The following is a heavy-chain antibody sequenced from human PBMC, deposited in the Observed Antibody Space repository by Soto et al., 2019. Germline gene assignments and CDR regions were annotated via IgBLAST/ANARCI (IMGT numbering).Heavy chain of an antibody. J-gene: IGHJ5*02. CDR3: ARGGGYGDSPVEVNWFDP. D-gene: IGHD4-17*01. CDR1: GGSLSRGGYY. Sequence: PSETLSLTCTVSGGSLSRGGYYLSRLRQPPGKGLEWIVYIYYSGSTYYTPSLESRLTISVDTSKNQLSLKLSSVTAADTAVYQCARGGGYGDSPVEVNWFDPWGQGTLVSVSS. CDR2: IYYSGST. V-gene: IGHV4-30-4*01.